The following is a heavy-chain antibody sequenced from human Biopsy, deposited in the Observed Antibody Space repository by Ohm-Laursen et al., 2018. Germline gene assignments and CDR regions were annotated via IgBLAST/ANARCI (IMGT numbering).Heavy chain of an antibody. CDR2: INTYNDDT. D-gene: IGHD3-3*01. CDR3: ARDPGYDFWSGSDPFDI. CDR1: GYTFTSYG. J-gene: IGHJ3*02. Sequence: ASVKVSCKASGYTFTSYGISWVRQAPGQGLEWMGWINTYNDDTNFAQKVQGRVSMTTDTSTRTAYMELRSLRSGDTAIYFCARDPGYDFWSGSDPFDIWGQGTLVTVS. V-gene: IGHV1-18*01.